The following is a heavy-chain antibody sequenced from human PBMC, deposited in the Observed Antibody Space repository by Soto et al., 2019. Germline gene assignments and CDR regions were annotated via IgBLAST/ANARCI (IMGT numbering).Heavy chain of an antibody. J-gene: IGHJ5*02. CDR2: INPSGGST. D-gene: IGHD2-15*01. CDR3: ARDMKDPVVAATQTWFDP. Sequence: ASMKGSCKASGYTFTSYYMHWVRQAPGQGLEWMGIINPSGGSTSYAQKFQGRVTMTRDTSTSTVYMELSSLRSEDTAVYYCARDMKDPVVAATQTWFDPWGQGTLVTVSS. V-gene: IGHV1-46*01. CDR1: GYTFTSYY.